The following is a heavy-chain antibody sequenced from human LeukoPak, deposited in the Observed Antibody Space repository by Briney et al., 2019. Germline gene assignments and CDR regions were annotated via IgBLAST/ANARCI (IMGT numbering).Heavy chain of an antibody. CDR3: ARDIFYYGSGSYVWFDP. V-gene: IGHV4-59*12. J-gene: IGHJ5*02. CDR1: GGSISSYY. D-gene: IGHD3-10*01. CDR2: IYYSGST. Sequence: SETLSLTCTVSGGSISSYYWSWIRQPPGKGLEWIGYIYYSGSTNYNPSLKSRVTMTVDTSKNQSSLKLSSVTAADTAVYYCARDIFYYGSGSYVWFDPWGQGTLVTVSS.